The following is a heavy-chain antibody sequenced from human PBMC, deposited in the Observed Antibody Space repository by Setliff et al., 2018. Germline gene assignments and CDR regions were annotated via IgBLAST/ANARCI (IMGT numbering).Heavy chain of an antibody. D-gene: IGHD3-22*01. J-gene: IGHJ3*02. CDR2: IYYSGST. CDR3: AREGYDRSGYWALDAFDI. V-gene: IGHV4-39*07. CDR1: GGSISSSSYY. Sequence: PSETLSLTCTVSGGSISSSSYYWVWIRQPPGKGLEWIGSIYYSGSTYYNPSLKGRVTISVDTSKHQFSLKLSSVTAADTGVYYCAREGYDRSGYWALDAFDIWGQGTMVTVSS.